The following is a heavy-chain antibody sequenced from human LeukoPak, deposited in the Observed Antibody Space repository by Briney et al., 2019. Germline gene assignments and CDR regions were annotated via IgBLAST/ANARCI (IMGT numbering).Heavy chain of an antibody. CDR1: GFTFSDYY. Sequence: GGSLRLFCAASGFTFSDYYMNWVRQAPGKGLEWVSYISSSASTIYYADSVEGRFTISRDNAKNSPFLQMNSLRAEDTAVYYCGRSGTYAYFDYWGQGTLVTVSS. CDR3: GRSGTYAYFDY. CDR2: ISSSASTI. V-gene: IGHV3-11*04. D-gene: IGHD1-26*01. J-gene: IGHJ4*02.